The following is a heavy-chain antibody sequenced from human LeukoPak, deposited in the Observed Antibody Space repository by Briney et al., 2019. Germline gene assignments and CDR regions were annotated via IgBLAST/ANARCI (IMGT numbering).Heavy chain of an antibody. CDR2: IYHSGST. V-gene: IGHV4-30-2*01. J-gene: IGHJ4*02. CDR1: GGSISRSGYY. D-gene: IGHD4-23*01. Sequence: SQTLSLTCTVSGGSISRSGYYWSWIRQPPGKGLEYIGYIYHSGSTYYNPSLKSRVTISVDRSKNQFSLKLTSVTAADTAVYYCARHPSTVVTLTDWGQGTLVTVSS. CDR3: ARHPSTVVTLTD.